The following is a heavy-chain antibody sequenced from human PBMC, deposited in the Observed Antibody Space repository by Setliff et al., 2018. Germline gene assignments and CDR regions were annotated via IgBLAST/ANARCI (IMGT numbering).Heavy chain of an antibody. CDR2: ISATSLNT. CDR1: GFTFSSYS. D-gene: IGHD2-21*01. V-gene: IGHV3-48*01. CDR3: ARDNRGGAHDH. J-gene: IGHJ4*02. Sequence: PGGSLRLSCAASGFTFSSYSMHWLRQAPGRGLEWVAYISATSLNTYYADSVKGRFTISRDNAEDSLYLQMNSLRADDTALYYCARDNRGGAHDHWGQGSLVTAPQ.